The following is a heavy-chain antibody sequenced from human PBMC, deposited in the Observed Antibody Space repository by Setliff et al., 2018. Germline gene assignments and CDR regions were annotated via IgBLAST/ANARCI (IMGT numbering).Heavy chain of an antibody. J-gene: IGHJ4*02. CDR1: GFTFSSYW. D-gene: IGHD5-18*01. V-gene: IGHV3-7*01. CDR3: ARGRIQLWKYYFDY. Sequence: GESLKISCAASGFTFSSYWMSWVRQAPGKGLEWVANIKQDGSEKYYVDSVKGRFTISRDNAKNSLYLQMNSLRAEDTAVYYCARGRIQLWKYYFDYWGQGTLVTVSS. CDR2: IKQDGSEK.